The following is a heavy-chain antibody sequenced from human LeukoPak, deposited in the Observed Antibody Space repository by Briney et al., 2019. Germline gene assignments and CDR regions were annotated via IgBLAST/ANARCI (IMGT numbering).Heavy chain of an antibody. J-gene: IGHJ3*02. V-gene: IGHV3-30*18. Sequence: GGSLRLFCAASGFNHKNYGMQGVRQAPGKSLDWVAVISYDGSNKYYADSVKGRFTISRDNSKNTLYLQMNSLRAEDTAVYYCAKVRYFGPSAFDIWGQGTMVTVSS. D-gene: IGHD3-9*01. CDR1: GFNHKNYG. CDR3: AKVRYFGPSAFDI. CDR2: ISYDGSNK.